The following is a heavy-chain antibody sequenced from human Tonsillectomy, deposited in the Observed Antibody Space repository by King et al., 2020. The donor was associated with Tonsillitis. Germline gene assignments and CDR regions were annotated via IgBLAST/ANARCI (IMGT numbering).Heavy chain of an antibody. CDR2: ISYDGSNK. CDR1: GFTFSSYG. J-gene: IGHJ6*02. D-gene: IGHD3-3*01. Sequence: VQLVESGGGVVQPGRSLRLSCAASGFTFSSYGMHWVRQAPGKGLEWVAVISYDGSNKYYADSVKGRFTISRDNSKNTLYLQMNSLRAEDTAVYYCAKGITSFGVGMDVWGQGTTVTVSS. CDR3: AKGITSFGVGMDV. V-gene: IGHV3-30*18.